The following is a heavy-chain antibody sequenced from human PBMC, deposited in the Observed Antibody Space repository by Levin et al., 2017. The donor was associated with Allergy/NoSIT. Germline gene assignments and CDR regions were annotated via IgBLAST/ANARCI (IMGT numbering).Heavy chain of an antibody. CDR3: ARDAPAEVATIN. D-gene: IGHD5-24*01. CDR1: GFTFSSYS. Sequence: PGGSLRLSCAASGFTFSSYSMNWVRQAPGKGLEWVSSISSSSSYIYYADSVKGRFTISRDNAKNSLYLQMNSLRAEDTAVYYCARDAPAEVATINWGQGTLVTVSS. J-gene: IGHJ4*02. CDR2: ISSSSSYI. V-gene: IGHV3-21*01.